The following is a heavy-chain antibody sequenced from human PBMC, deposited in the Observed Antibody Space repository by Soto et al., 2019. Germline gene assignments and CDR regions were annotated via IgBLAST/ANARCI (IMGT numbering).Heavy chain of an antibody. D-gene: IGHD3-16*01. J-gene: IGHJ6*02. Sequence: QVQLVESGGGVVQPGRSLRLSCAASGFTFSSYGIHWVRQAPGKGLEWVAFISYDGGNKYYADSVKGRFTISRDNSKNTLFLQMNRLRAEDTAVYYCAKVMITFGGSRYGLDVWGQGTTVTVSS. V-gene: IGHV3-30*18. CDR3: AKVMITFGGSRYGLDV. CDR2: ISYDGGNK. CDR1: GFTFSSYG.